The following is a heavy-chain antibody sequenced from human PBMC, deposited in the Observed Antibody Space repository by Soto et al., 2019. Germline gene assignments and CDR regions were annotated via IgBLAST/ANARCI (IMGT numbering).Heavy chain of an antibody. Sequence: GGALRLSCAASGFTFSDALMSWVRQAPGKGLEWVSRIKSKTDGGTTDYAAPVKGRFTISRDDSKNTLYLQMNSLKTEDTAVYYCTTDLYDFWSGFGGLGFARFDPWGQGTLVTVSS. V-gene: IGHV3-15*01. CDR2: IKSKTDGGTT. D-gene: IGHD3-3*01. CDR3: TTDLYDFWSGFGGLGFARFDP. CDR1: GFTFSDAL. J-gene: IGHJ5*02.